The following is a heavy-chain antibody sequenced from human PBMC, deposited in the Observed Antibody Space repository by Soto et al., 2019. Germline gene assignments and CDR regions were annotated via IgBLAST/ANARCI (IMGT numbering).Heavy chain of an antibody. D-gene: IGHD1-26*01. J-gene: IGHJ6*03. V-gene: IGHV1-46*03. CDR1: GYTFTSYY. CDR2: INPSGGST. CDR3: AREQTSDVGLDYYYYYMDV. Sequence: ASVKVSCKASGYTFTSYYMHWVRQAPGQGLEWMGIINPSGGSTSYAQKFQGRVTMTRETSTSTVYMELSSLRSEDTAVYYCAREQTSDVGLDYYYYYMDVWGKGTTVTVSS.